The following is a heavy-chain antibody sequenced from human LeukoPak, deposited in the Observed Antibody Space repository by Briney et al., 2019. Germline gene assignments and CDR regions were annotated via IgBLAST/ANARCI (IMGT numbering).Heavy chain of an antibody. D-gene: IGHD1-1*01. J-gene: IGHJ4*02. V-gene: IGHV3-23*01. CDR1: GFTFSTYA. Sequence: GGSLRLSCAASGFTFSTYAMSWVRQAPGKGLKWVSAITGTGAGYSTYYADSVKGRFTISRDNSKNTQYLQMNSLGAEDTAVYYCAKDRGGTGNAYYFDSWGQGTLVTVSS. CDR2: ITGTGAGYST. CDR3: AKDRGGTGNAYYFDS.